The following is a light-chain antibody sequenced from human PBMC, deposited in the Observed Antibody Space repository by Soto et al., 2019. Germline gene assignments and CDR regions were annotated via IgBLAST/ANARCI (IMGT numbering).Light chain of an antibody. Sequence: QSVLTQPPSASGTPGQRVTISCSGSSSNIGSNTVNWYQQLPGTAPKLLIYSNNQRPSGVPDRISGSKSGTSASLAISGLQSEDEADYYCAAWDDSLNGPVLGTGTKVTVL. CDR1: SSNIGSNT. CDR2: SNN. V-gene: IGLV1-44*01. J-gene: IGLJ1*01. CDR3: AAWDDSLNGPV.